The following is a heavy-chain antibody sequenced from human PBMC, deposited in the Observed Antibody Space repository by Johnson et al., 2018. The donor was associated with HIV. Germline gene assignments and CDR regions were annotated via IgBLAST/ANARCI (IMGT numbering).Heavy chain of an antibody. CDR2: IYSGGST. V-gene: IGHV3-66*01. CDR3: ARVHSGGAFDI. Sequence: MQLVESGGGLVQPGVSLRLSCAASGFTVSSNYMSWVRQAPGKGLEWVSVIYSGGSTYYADSVKGRFTISRDNSKNTLYLQMNSLRAEDTAVYYCARVHSGGAFDIWGQGTMVTVSS. CDR1: GFTVSSNY. J-gene: IGHJ3*02.